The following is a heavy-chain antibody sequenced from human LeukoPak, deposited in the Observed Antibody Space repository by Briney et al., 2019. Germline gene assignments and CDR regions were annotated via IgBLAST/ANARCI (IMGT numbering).Heavy chain of an antibody. J-gene: IGHJ3*02. Sequence: SSETLSLTCTVPGGSISSYYWSWIRQPPGKGLEWIGYIYYSGSTNYNPSLKSRVTISVDTSKNQFSLKLSSVTAADTAVYYCARVGMATITGAFDIWGQGTMVTVSS. CDR1: GGSISSYY. CDR2: IYYSGST. V-gene: IGHV4-59*01. CDR3: ARVGMATITGAFDI. D-gene: IGHD5-24*01.